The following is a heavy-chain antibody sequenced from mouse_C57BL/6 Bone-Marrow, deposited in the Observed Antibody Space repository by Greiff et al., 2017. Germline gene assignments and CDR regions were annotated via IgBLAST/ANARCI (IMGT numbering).Heavy chain of an antibody. V-gene: IGHV14-4*01. CDR3: STGGVSWDY. CDR1: GFNIKDDY. D-gene: IGHD1-1*02. Sequence: EVKLQQSGAELVRPGASVKLSCTASGFNIKDDYMHWVKQRPEQGLEWIGWIDPENGDTEYASKFQGKATITADTSSNTAYLQLSSLTSEDTAVYYCSTGGVSWDYWGQGTTLTVSS. J-gene: IGHJ2*01. CDR2: IDPENGDT.